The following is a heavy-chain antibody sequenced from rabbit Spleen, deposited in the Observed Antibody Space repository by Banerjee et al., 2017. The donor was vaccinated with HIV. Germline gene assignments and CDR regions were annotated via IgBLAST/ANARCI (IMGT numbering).Heavy chain of an antibody. V-gene: IGHV1S40*01. CDR3: ARDTGTSFSTYGMDL. CDR1: GFSFSSSYY. Sequence: QSLEESGGDLVKPEGSLTLTCTASGFSFSSSYYMCWVRQAPGKGLECIACIYADRSGSTYYANWAKGRFTISRTSSTTVTLEMTSLTAADTATYFCARDTGTSFSTYGMDLWAKAPSSPS. J-gene: IGHJ6*01. CDR2: IYADRSGST. D-gene: IGHD8-1*01.